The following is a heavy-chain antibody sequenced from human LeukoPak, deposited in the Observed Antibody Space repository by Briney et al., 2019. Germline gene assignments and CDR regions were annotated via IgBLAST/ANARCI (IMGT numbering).Heavy chain of an antibody. CDR1: GFAFSSYS. CDR3: ARVPGSGNDY. Sequence: GGSLRLSCAASGFAFSSYSMNWVRQAPGKGLEWVSYISSSGSTIYYADSVKGRFTISRDNAKNSLYLQMNSLRAEDTAVYYCARVPGSGNDYWGQGTLVTVSS. CDR2: ISSSGSTI. V-gene: IGHV3-48*04. J-gene: IGHJ4*02. D-gene: IGHD3-10*01.